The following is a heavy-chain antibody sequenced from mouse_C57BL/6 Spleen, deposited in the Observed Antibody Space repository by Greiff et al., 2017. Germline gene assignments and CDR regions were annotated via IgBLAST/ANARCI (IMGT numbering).Heavy chain of an antibody. CDR1: GYTFTSYW. D-gene: IGHD3-2*02. CDR3: ARSGSGYESWFAY. CDR2: IYPGSGST. V-gene: IGHV1-55*01. Sequence: QVQLQQPGAELVKPGASVKMSCKASGYTFTSYWITWVKQRPGQGLEWIGDIYPGSGSTNYNEKFKSKATLTVDTSSSTAYMQLSSLTSEDSAVYYCARSGSGYESWFAYWGQGTLVTVSA. J-gene: IGHJ3*01.